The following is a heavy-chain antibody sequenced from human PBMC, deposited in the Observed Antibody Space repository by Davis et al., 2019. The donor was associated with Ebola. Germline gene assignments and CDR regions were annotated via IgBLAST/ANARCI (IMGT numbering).Heavy chain of an antibody. V-gene: IGHV1-18*04. CDR2: INNGNT. CDR3: SRDPWADPFDI. D-gene: IGHD6-19*01. CDR1: GYTFLNYG. Sequence: ASVPVSCKASGYTFLNYGITWVRQAPGGGLEWMGWINNGNTHYEQNLQGRVTMTIDAATTTAYMELRSLRSDDTDMYYCSRDPWADPFDIWGQGTLVTVSS. J-gene: IGHJ3*02.